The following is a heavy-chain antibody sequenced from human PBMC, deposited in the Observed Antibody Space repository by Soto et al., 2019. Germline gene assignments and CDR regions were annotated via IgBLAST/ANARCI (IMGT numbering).Heavy chain of an antibody. J-gene: IGHJ3*01. CDR1: GYSFTSYD. CDR2: MNPNNLNT. Sequence: QAQLVQSGAEVKKPGASVKVSCKTSGYSFTSYDINWLRQATGQGLEWRGYMNPNNLNTEFAENFEDRVTMTRDTSITTAYLEVRGLRSDDTAIYYCAISIGDAFDVWGQGTLVSVSS. CDR3: AISIGDAFDV. D-gene: IGHD3-10*01. V-gene: IGHV1-8*01.